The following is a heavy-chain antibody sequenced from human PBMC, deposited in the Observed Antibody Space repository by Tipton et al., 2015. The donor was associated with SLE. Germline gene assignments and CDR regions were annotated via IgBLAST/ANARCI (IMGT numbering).Heavy chain of an antibody. V-gene: IGHV4-61*02. Sequence: LRLSCTVSGGSISSGSYYWSWIRQPAGKGLEWIGRIYTSGSTNYNPSLKSRVTISVDTSKNQFSLKLSSVTAADTAVYYCAACGTMVQGVYDAFDIWGQGTMVTVSS. CDR1: GGSISSGSYY. CDR2: IYTSGST. J-gene: IGHJ3*02. CDR3: AACGTMVQGVYDAFDI. D-gene: IGHD3-10*01.